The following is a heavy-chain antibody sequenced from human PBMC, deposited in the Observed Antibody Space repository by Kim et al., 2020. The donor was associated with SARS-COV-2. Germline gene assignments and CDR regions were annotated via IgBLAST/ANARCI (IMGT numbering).Heavy chain of an antibody. D-gene: IGHD3-10*01. Sequence: PALKRRVTISVDTAKNQFSLKLSSVTAADTAVYYCARALNYYGSGSYYDYWGQGTLVTVSS. J-gene: IGHJ4*02. CDR3: ARALNYYGSGSYYDY. V-gene: IGHV4-30-2*05.